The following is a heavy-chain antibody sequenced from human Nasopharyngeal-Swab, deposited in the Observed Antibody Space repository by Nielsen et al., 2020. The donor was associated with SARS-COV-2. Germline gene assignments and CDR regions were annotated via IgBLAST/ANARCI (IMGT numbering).Heavy chain of an antibody. Sequence: GESLKISCAASGFTFSNYGMHWVRQAPGTGLEWVSYISSSGSTIYYADSVKGRFTISRDNAKNSLYLQMNSLRAEDTAVYYCARDGIDYGGNSAYYYYGMDVWGQGTTVTVSS. CDR3: ARDGIDYGGNSAYYYYGMDV. D-gene: IGHD4-23*01. CDR2: ISSSGSTI. J-gene: IGHJ6*02. V-gene: IGHV3-48*04. CDR1: GFTFSNYG.